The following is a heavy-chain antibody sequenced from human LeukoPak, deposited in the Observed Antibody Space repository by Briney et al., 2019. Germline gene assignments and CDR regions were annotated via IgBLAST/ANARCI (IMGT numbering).Heavy chain of an antibody. Sequence: VGSLRLSCAASGFTFSRYSMNWVRQAPGKGLKWVSYISSSSSTIYYAGSVKGRFTISRDNAKNSLYLQMNSLRAEDTAVYYCARYTAVAGTNFDSWGQGTLVTVSS. J-gene: IGHJ4*02. V-gene: IGHV3-48*04. D-gene: IGHD6-19*01. CDR1: GFTFSRYS. CDR2: ISSSSSTI. CDR3: ARYTAVAGTNFDS.